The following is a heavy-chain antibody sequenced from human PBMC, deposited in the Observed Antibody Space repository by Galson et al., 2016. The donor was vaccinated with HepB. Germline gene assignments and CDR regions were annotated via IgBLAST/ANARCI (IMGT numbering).Heavy chain of an antibody. J-gene: IGHJ4*02. D-gene: IGHD6-25*01. Sequence: SLRLSCAASGFTFSDSYMSWVCQAPGKGLEWVSHISSSGSTTYYADSVKGRFTVSRDNAKNSLYLQMNSLGVEDTAVYYCAREADTWGQGTLVTVSS. V-gene: IGHV3-11*01. CDR3: AREADT. CDR2: ISSSGSTT. CDR1: GFTFSDSY.